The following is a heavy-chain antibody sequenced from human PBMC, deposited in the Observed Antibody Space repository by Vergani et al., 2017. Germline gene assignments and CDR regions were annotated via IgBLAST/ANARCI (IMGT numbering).Heavy chain of an antibody. CDR3: TRDGNMLTGPSNSYFDS. J-gene: IGHJ4*02. V-gene: IGHV3-74*01. CDR2: INSDGSST. Sequence: EVQLVESGGGLVQPGGSLRLSCAASGFTFSSYWMHWVRQAPGKGLLWVSRINSDGSSTTYADSVKGRFTISRDNAKNTLYLHMRSWRAEDTAVYHCTRDGNMLTGPSNSYFDSWGQGTLVTVSS. D-gene: IGHD3-9*01. CDR1: GFTFSSYW.